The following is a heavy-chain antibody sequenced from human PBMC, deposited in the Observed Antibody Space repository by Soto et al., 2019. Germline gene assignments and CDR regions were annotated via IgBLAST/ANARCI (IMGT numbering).Heavy chain of an antibody. CDR2: IYYSGST. J-gene: IGHJ5*02. CDR3: ATSNWFDP. V-gene: IGHV4-39*01. Sequence: QLQLQESGPGLVKPSETLSLTCTVSGGSISSRGYYWGWIRQPPGEGLEWIGTIYYSGSTYYSPSRKSRVTISVDTSNKQFSLKLSSVTATDTAVYYCATSNWFDPWGQGTLVTISS. CDR1: GGSISSRGYY.